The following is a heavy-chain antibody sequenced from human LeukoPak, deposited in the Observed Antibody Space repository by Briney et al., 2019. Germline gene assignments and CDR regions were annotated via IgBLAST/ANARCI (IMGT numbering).Heavy chain of an antibody. D-gene: IGHD3-10*01. CDR1: GYTFGTYD. J-gene: IGHJ4*02. CDR3: ARVRYYGPGIYYRGLAY. CDR2: MNPNSGNT. Sequence: EASVKVSCKASGYTFGTYDINWVRQATGQGLEWMGWMNPNSGNTGYAQKFQGRVTMTRNTSISTAYMELSGLRSEVTAVYYCARVRYYGPGIYYRGLAYWGQGSLVTVPS. V-gene: IGHV1-8*01.